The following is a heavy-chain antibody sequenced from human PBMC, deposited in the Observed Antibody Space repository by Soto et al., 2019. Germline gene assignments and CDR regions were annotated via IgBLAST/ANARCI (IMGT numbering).Heavy chain of an antibody. J-gene: IGHJ4*02. D-gene: IGHD3-16*01. Sequence: QVQLQQWGTGLLKSSETLSLNCAVYGGSFSPYYWSWVRQPPGKGLEWIGGTDESGGIYYNPSLKSRVTVSLDTSKKQFSLEVKSLTAADTAVYYCALGRWGNKYWGQGTLVTVSS. V-gene: IGHV4-34*01. CDR1: GGSFSPYY. CDR2: TDESGGI. CDR3: ALGRWGNKY.